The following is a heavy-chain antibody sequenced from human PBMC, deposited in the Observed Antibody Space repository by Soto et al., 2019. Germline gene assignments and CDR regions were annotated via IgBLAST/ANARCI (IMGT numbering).Heavy chain of an antibody. Sequence: QVQLVQSGAEGKKPGASVKVSCKASGYPFTSFYMHWVRQATGQGLEWMGIITPSGSTTDYAQKFQGRVTMTRDTTTSTYYMELSSLTSEDTAVYYCAKPQIARHYYYGMEVWGQGTAVTVSS. J-gene: IGHJ6*02. V-gene: IGHV1-46*01. CDR2: ITPSGSTT. CDR3: AKPQIARHYYYGMEV. CDR1: GYPFTSFY.